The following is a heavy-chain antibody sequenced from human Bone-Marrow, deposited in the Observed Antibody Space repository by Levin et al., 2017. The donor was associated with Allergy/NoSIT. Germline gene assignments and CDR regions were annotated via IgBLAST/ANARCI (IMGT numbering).Heavy chain of an antibody. J-gene: IGHJ4*02. CDR2: ISGSGGST. CDR3: AKDHRGDYGAYYFDY. Sequence: PGESLKISCAASGFTFSSYAMSWVRQAPGKGLEWVSAISGSGGSTYYADSVKGRFTISRDNSKNTLYLQMNSLRAEDTAVYYCAKDHRGDYGAYYFDYWGQGTLVTVSS. V-gene: IGHV3-23*01. CDR1: GFTFSSYA. D-gene: IGHD4-17*01.